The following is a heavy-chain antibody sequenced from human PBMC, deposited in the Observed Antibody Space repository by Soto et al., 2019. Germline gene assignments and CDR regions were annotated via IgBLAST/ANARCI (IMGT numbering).Heavy chain of an antibody. CDR1: GFTFDTYN. J-gene: IGHJ6*02. Sequence: EVQLVESGGGLVKPGGSLRLACAASGFTFDTYNMNWVRQAPGKGLEWVSCISSSSTYIYYADSVKGRFTISRDNAKKLLYLQMNSLRAEDTAVYYSARDFGDSKGSYYYYGIDVWGQGTTVTVS. CDR3: ARDFGDSKGSYYYYGIDV. CDR2: ISSSSTYI. D-gene: IGHD2-21*02. V-gene: IGHV3-21*01.